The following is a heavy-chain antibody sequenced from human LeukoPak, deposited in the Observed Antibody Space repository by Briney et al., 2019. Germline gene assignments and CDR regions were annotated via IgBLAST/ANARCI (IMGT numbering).Heavy chain of an antibody. J-gene: IGHJ4*02. D-gene: IGHD3-22*01. CDR1: EFTFNHYA. V-gene: IGHV3-23*01. CDR2: ISGGGGST. Sequence: LRLSCAASEFTFNHYAMSWVRQTPGKGLEWVSSISGGGGSTYYADSVKGRFTTSRDNSKNTLFLQMSSLTAGDTAVYYCAKSAYYDSSGFYREYYFEHWGQGTLVTVSS. CDR3: AKSAYYDSSGFYREYYFEH.